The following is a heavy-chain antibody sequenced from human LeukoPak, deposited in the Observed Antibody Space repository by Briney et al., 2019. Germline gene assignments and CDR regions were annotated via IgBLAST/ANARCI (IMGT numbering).Heavy chain of an antibody. CDR3: ARDAVAGRAEYYFDY. V-gene: IGHV1-2*05. D-gene: IGHD6-19*01. CDR2: INPNTGGT. Sequence: ASVKVSCKASGYTFTGSYLHWVRQAPGQGLEWMGRINPNTGGTHYAQKFQGRVTMTRDTSISTAYMELSRLRSDDTVIFYCARDAVAGRAEYYFDYWGQGTLVTVSP. J-gene: IGHJ4*02. CDR1: GYTFTGSY.